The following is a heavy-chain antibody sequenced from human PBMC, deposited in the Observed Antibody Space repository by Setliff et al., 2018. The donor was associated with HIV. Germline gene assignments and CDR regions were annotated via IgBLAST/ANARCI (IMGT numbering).Heavy chain of an antibody. D-gene: IGHD6-6*01. CDR3: ARGWFSSSEHDTFDI. CDR1: GGSIISSSYY. V-gene: IGHV4-39*01. CDR2: TYYSGST. J-gene: IGHJ3*02. Sequence: SETLSLTCIVSGGSIISSSYYGGWIRQAPGKGLEWIGSTYYSGSTYYNPSLKSRITISADSSKNQFSLKLNSVTAADTAVYYCARGWFSSSEHDTFDIWGQGTMVTDSS.